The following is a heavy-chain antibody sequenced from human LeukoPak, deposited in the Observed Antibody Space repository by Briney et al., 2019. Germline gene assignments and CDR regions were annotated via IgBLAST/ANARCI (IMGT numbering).Heavy chain of an antibody. V-gene: IGHV3-43*02. CDR2: ISGDGSST. CDR1: GFAFDDYA. J-gene: IGHJ6*02. D-gene: IGHD3-16*01. CDR3: AKEGAGSAMDDYYVMDV. Sequence: PGGSLRLSCAASGFAFDDYAMHWVRQAPGKGLEWVSLISGDGSSTYYADSVKGRFTISRDNSKVSLYLQMNSLRTEDTAWYYCAKEGAGSAMDDYYVMDVWGQGTTVTVSS.